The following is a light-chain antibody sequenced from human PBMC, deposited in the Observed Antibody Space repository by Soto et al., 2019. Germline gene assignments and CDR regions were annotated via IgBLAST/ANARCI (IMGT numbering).Light chain of an antibody. CDR1: STDVGGYND. J-gene: IGLJ2*01. Sequence: QSALTQPPSASGSPGQSVTISCTGSSTDVGGYNDVSWYNQHPGKAPKLMIHEVSQRPSGVPDLYSGSKSGNTASLTVSGLQAENEADYYCSSYAGSSNIVFGGGTKLTVL. CDR2: EVS. V-gene: IGLV2-8*01. CDR3: SSYAGSSNIV.